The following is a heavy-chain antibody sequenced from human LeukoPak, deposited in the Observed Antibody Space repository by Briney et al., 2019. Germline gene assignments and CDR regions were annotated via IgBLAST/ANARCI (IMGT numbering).Heavy chain of an antibody. CDR2: IYYSGST. Sequence: SETLSLTCTVSGGSISSSGYYWGWIRQPPGKGLEWIGSIYYSGSTYYNPSLKSRVTISVDTSKNQFSLRLSSVTAADTAVYYCASDNRCGGDCYGYWGQGTLVSVSS. CDR1: GGSISSSGYY. V-gene: IGHV4-39*01. CDR3: ASDNRCGGDCYGY. D-gene: IGHD2-21*01. J-gene: IGHJ4*02.